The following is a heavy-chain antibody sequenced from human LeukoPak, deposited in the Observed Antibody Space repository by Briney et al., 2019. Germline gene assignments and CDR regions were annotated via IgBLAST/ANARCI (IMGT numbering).Heavy chain of an antibody. CDR2: IYYSGNT. D-gene: IGHD1-26*01. CDR1: GGSITSSSYY. J-gene: IGHJ4*02. CDR3: ARSSSGSYPPDHDY. Sequence: SETLSLTCTVSGGSITSSSYYWGWIRQPPGKGLEWIGSIYYSGNTYYNPSLKSRVTISDTSKNQLSLKLSSVTAADTAVYYCARSSSGSYPPDHDYWGQGTLVTVSS. V-gene: IGHV4-39*07.